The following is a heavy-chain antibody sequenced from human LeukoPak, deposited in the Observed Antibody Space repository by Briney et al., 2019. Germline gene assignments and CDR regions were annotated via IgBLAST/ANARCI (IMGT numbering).Heavy chain of an antibody. J-gene: IGHJ4*02. D-gene: IGHD3-10*01. CDR2: ISYDGSNK. Sequence: GRSLRLSCAASGFTFSSYGMHWVRQAPGKELEWVAVISYDGSNKYYADSVKGRFTISRDNSKNTLYLQMNSLRAEDTAVYYCAKEGFGDPWYFDYWGQGTLVTVSS. V-gene: IGHV3-30*18. CDR3: AKEGFGDPWYFDY. CDR1: GFTFSSYG.